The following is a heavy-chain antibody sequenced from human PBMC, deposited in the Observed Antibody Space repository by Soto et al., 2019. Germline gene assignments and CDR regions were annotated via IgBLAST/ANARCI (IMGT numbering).Heavy chain of an antibody. CDR2: INPSGGST. D-gene: IGHD3-10*01. Sequence: ASVKVSCKASGYTFTSYYMHWVRQAPGQGLEWMGIINPSGGSTSYAQKFQGRVTMTRETSTSTVYMELSSLRSEDTAVYYCAREQNRITMVRGAWNYWGQGTLVTVSS. J-gene: IGHJ4*02. CDR3: AREQNRITMVRGAWNY. CDR1: GYTFTSYY. V-gene: IGHV1-46*01.